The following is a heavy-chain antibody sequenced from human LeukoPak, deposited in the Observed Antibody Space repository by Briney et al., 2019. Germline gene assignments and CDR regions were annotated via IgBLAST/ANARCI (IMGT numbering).Heavy chain of an antibody. D-gene: IGHD6-19*01. J-gene: IGHJ4*02. CDR1: GGSIRNNY. CDR3: AKYGGSGWVIDY. CDR2: IYYTGGT. V-gene: IGHV4-59*08. Sequence: PSETLSLTCTVCGGSIRNNYWTWIRQPPGKGLEYIGYIYYTGGTNYNPSLKSRVTISVDTSKNQFSLKLNSVTAADTAVYFCAKYGGSGWVIDYWGQGTLVTVSS.